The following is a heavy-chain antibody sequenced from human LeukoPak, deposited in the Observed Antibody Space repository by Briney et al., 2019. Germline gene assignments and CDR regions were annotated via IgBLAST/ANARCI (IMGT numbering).Heavy chain of an antibody. J-gene: IGHJ6*02. D-gene: IGHD3-16*02. CDR1: GFTFDDYG. CDR3: AKDISRLGELSLPRDYGMDV. CDR2: ISWNSGSI. V-gene: IGHV3-9*01. Sequence: GGSLRLSCAASGFTFDDYGMSWVRQAPGKGLEWVSGISWNSGSIGYADSVKGRFTISRDNAKNSLYLQMNSLRAEDTALYYCAKDISRLGELSLPRDYGMDVWGQGTTVTVSS.